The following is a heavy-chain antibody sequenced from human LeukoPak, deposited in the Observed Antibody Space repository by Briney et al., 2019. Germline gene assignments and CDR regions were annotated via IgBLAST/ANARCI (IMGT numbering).Heavy chain of an antibody. J-gene: IGHJ5*02. CDR1: GGTFSSYA. Sequence: ASVKVSCKASGGTFSSYAISWVRQAPGQGLEWMGWISAYNGNTNYAQKLQGRVTMTTDTSTSTAYMELRSLRSDDTAVYYCARVPLRVRGSWFDPWGQGTLVTVSS. V-gene: IGHV1-18*01. CDR2: ISAYNGNT. CDR3: ARVPLRVRGSWFDP. D-gene: IGHD3-10*01.